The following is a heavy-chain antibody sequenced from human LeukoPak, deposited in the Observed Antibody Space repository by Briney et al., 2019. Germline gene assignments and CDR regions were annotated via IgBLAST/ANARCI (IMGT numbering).Heavy chain of an antibody. D-gene: IGHD1-26*01. CDR3: ARAIVGAISDAFDI. V-gene: IGHV3-21*01. J-gene: IGHJ3*02. CDR1: GFTFSSYS. CDR2: ISSSSSYI. Sequence: GGSLRLSCAASGFTFSSYSMNWLRQAPGKGLEWVSSISSSSSYIYYADSVKGRFTISRDNAKNSLYLQMNSLRAEDTAVYYCARAIVGAISDAFDIWGQGTMVTVSS.